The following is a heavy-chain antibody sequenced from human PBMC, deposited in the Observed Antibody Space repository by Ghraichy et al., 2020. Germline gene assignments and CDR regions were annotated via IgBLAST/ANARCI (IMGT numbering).Heavy chain of an antibody. CDR3: ARATRGWFDP. J-gene: IGHJ5*02. Sequence: LSLTCAASGFTVSSNYMSWVRQAPGKGLEWVSVIYSGDRIYYADSVKGRFTISRDNSKNTLYLQMNSLRAEDTAVYYCARATRGWFDPWGQGTLVTVSS. D-gene: IGHD2-2*01. CDR2: IYSGDRI. V-gene: IGHV3-53*01. CDR1: GFTVSSNY.